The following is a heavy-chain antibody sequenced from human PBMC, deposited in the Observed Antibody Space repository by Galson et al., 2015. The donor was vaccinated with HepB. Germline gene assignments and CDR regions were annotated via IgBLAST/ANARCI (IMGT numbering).Heavy chain of an antibody. Sequence: SETLSLTCAVSGVSITGSHWWNWVRQSPEKGLEWIGEIYHSGSTNYNPSFKSRVTMSVDKSNNRFSLKLTSVTAADTAVYYCTRGTTVITAALDIWGQGTVVTVSS. CDR3: TRGTTVITAALDI. D-gene: IGHD4-23*01. CDR2: IYHSGST. J-gene: IGHJ3*02. CDR1: GVSITGSHW. V-gene: IGHV4-4*02.